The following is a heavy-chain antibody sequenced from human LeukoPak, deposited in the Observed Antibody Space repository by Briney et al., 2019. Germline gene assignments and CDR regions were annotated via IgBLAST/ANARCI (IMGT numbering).Heavy chain of an antibody. Sequence: PSETLSLTCAVYGGSFSGYYWSWIRQPPGKGLEWIGEINHSGSTNYNPSLKSRVTISVDTSKNQFSLKLSSVTAADTAVYYCARISPYDYVWGSYRWNWFDPWGQGTLVTVSS. V-gene: IGHV4-34*01. CDR3: ARISPYDYVWGSYRWNWFDP. CDR2: INHSGST. J-gene: IGHJ5*02. D-gene: IGHD3-16*02. CDR1: GGSFSGYY.